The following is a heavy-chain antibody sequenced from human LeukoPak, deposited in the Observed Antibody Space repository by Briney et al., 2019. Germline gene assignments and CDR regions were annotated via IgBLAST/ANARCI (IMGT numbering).Heavy chain of an antibody. Sequence: SETLSLTCTVSGGSISSYYWSWIRQPPGKGLEWIGYIYYSGSTNYNPSLKSRVTISVDTSKNQFSLKLSSVTAADTAVYYCAGLEQNYGPYNWFDPWGQGTLVTVSS. D-gene: IGHD3-10*01. CDR1: GGSISSYY. CDR3: AGLEQNYGPYNWFDP. CDR2: IYYSGST. J-gene: IGHJ5*02. V-gene: IGHV4-59*08.